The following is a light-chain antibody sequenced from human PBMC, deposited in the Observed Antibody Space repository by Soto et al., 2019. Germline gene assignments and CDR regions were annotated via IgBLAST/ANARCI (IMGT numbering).Light chain of an antibody. J-gene: IGKJ2*01. V-gene: IGKV3-20*01. CDR1: QSISSSY. CDR2: AAS. Sequence: ETVLTQSPGTLSLSPGERATLSCRASQSISSSYLAWYQQKPGQAPRLLIYAASSRATGIPDRFSGSGSGTDFTLTISRLEPEDFAVYYCQQYCSSSYTFGQGTQLEIK. CDR3: QQYCSSSYT.